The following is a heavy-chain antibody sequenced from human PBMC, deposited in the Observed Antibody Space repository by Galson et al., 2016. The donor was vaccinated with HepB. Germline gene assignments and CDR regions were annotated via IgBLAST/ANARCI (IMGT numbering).Heavy chain of an antibody. CDR2: ISPTDGTI. CDR1: GFPFSEYY. J-gene: IGHJ3*01. Sequence: SLRLSCAASGFPFSEYYMSWVRQAPGKGLEWISYISPTDGTISYADSVKGRFTISRDNAKNSLSLQMNSLRPEDTALYFCAKRATFGGVVVGVDAFDVWGQGTMVTVSS. D-gene: IGHD3-16*02. CDR3: AKRATFGGVVVGVDAFDV. V-gene: IGHV3-11*01.